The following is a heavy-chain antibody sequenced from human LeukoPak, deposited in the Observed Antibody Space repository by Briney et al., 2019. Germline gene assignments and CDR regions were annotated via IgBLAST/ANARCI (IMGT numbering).Heavy chain of an antibody. J-gene: IGHJ6*03. CDR2: IIPIFGTA. CDR1: GGTFSSYA. CDR3: ARGIPTVVTSRRLYYYYYMDV. Sequence: GASVKVSCKASGGTFSSYAISWVRQAPGQGLEWMGGIIPIFGTANYAQKFQGRVTITTDESTSTAYMELSSLRSEDTAVYYCARGIPTVVTSRRLYYYYYMDVWGKGTTVTVSS. V-gene: IGHV1-69*05. D-gene: IGHD4-23*01.